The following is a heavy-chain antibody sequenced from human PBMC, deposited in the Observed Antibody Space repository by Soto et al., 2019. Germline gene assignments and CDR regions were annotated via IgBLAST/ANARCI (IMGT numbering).Heavy chain of an antibody. CDR3: ARPSYYDFWSGYPPDYYYYMDV. CDR2: IIPILGIA. V-gene: IGHV1-69*02. CDR1: GGTFSSYT. J-gene: IGHJ6*03. Sequence: SLNVACKGSGGTFSSYTISWGRQATGQGLEWMGRIIPILGIANYAQKFQGRVTITADKSTSTAYMELSSLRSEDTAVYYCARPSYYDFWSGYPPDYYYYMDVWGKGTTVTVSS. D-gene: IGHD3-3*01.